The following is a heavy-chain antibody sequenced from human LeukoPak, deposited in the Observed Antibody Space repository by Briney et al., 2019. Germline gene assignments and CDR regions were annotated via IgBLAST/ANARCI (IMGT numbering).Heavy chain of an antibody. CDR3: ARGGYGSGPFDY. D-gene: IGHD3-10*01. CDR2: IYSGGST. J-gene: IGHJ4*02. Sequence: GGSLSLSCAASGFTVSSNYMSWVRQAPGKGLEWVSVIYSGGSTYYAGSEKGRFTISRDKSNNTLYLQMNSLRAEDTAVYYCARGGYGSGPFDYWGQGTLVTVSS. V-gene: IGHV3-66*01. CDR1: GFTVSSNY.